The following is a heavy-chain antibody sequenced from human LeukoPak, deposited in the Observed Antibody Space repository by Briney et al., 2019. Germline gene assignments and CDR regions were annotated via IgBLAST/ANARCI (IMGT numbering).Heavy chain of an antibody. V-gene: IGHV4-4*07. CDR3: ARDEYDCWSGYYSDY. CDR2: IYTSGST. D-gene: IGHD3-3*01. CDR1: GGSISSYY. J-gene: IGHJ4*02. Sequence: SETLSLTCTVSGGSISSYYWSWIRQPAGKGLEWIGRIYTSGSTNYNPSLKSRVTMSVDTSKNQFSLKLSSVTAADTAVYYCARDEYDCWSGYYSDYWGQGTLVTVSS.